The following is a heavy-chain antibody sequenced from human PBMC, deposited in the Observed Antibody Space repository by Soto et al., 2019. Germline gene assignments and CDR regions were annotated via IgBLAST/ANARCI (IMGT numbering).Heavy chain of an antibody. CDR1: GFTFTNYA. CDR2: ISASGGLK. CDR3: AREVGAPSGWLDP. D-gene: IGHD1-26*01. V-gene: IGHV3-23*01. Sequence: EVQLSESGGDLRQPGGSLRLSCAASGFTFTNYAMTWVRQTPGKGLEWVSGISASGGLKYYADSVRGRFTVSRDTSKIILYLQMDNLRDEDTALYYCAREVGAPSGWLDPWGKGTQVTVSA. J-gene: IGHJ5*02.